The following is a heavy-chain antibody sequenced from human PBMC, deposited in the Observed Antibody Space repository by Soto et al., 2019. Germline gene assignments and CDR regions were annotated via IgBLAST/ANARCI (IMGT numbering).Heavy chain of an antibody. CDR1: GGSFSGYY. J-gene: IGHJ3*02. CDR3: ARGAPYYDFWSGPDAFDI. V-gene: IGHV4-34*01. CDR2: INHSGST. Sequence: SETLSLTCAVYGGSFSGYYWSWIRQPPGKGLEWIGEINHSGSTNYNPSLKSRVTISVDTSKNQFSLKLSSVTAADTAVYYCARGAPYYDFWSGPDAFDIWGQGTMVT. D-gene: IGHD3-3*01.